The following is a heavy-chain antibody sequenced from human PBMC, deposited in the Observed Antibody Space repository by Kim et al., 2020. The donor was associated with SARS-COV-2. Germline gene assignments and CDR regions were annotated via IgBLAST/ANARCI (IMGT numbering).Heavy chain of an antibody. CDR2: IYPGDSDT. CDR1: GYSFTNYW. CDR3: GGGTAVDNFDY. J-gene: IGHJ4*02. D-gene: IGHD5-18*01. V-gene: IGHV5-51*01. Sequence: GESLKISCQGSGYSFTNYWIGWVRQMPGKGPEWMGIIYPGDSDTRYSPSFQGQVTISADRSTSMAFVQWSSLKASDTAIYYCGGGTAVDNFDYWGPGTLVTVSS.